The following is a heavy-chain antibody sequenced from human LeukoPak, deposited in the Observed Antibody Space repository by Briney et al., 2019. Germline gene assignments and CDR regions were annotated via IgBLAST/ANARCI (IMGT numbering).Heavy chain of an antibody. CDR2: IKQDGSVK. Sequence: GGSLRLSCAASGFTFSSYWMSWVRQAPGKGLEWVANIKQDGSVKYYVDSVRGRFTISRDNAKNSLYLQMNSLRAEDTAVYYCARDPVAARPNYYYMDVWGKGTTVTVSS. J-gene: IGHJ6*03. D-gene: IGHD6-6*01. V-gene: IGHV3-7*01. CDR3: ARDPVAARPNYYYMDV. CDR1: GFTFSSYW.